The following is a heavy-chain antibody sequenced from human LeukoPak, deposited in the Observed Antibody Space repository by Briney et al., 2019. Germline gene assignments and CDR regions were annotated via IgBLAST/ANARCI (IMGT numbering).Heavy chain of an antibody. CDR2: ISPILDLA. J-gene: IGHJ4*02. V-gene: IGHV1-69*02. CDR1: GYTFTGYY. CDR3: ATPSRTEDGDYGVC. D-gene: IGHD4-17*01. Sequence: GASVKVSCKASGYTFTGYYMHWVRQAPGHGLEWMGRISPILDLAHYTQKFQGRLTITADKSTNTSYMELTSLTAEDTAVYYCATPSRTEDGDYGVCWGQGTLVTVSS.